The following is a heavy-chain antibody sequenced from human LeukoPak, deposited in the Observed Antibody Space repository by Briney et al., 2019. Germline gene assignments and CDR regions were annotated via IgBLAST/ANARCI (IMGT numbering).Heavy chain of an antibody. CDR1: GGSISSGGYY. D-gene: IGHD3-3*01. V-gene: IGHV4-31*03. CDR2: IYYSGST. CDR3: ARAGGFWSGYYPNWFDP. J-gene: IGHJ5*02. Sequence: SQTLSLTCTVSGGSISSGGYYWSWIRQHPGKGLEWIVYIYYSGSTYYNPSLKSRVTISVDTSKNQFSLKLSSVTAADTAVYYCARAGGFWSGYYPNWFDPWGQGTLVTVSS.